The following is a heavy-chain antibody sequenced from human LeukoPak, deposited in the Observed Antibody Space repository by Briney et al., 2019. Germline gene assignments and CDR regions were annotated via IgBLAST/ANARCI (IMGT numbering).Heavy chain of an antibody. Sequence: GASVKVSCKASGYSFTSHYMHWVRQAPGQGLEWMGLINPSGSSTTYAQKFQGRVTMTRDMSTSTDYMELTSLTSDDTAVYYCARDNSLGDTAWWFDPWGQGTLVTVSS. CDR2: INPSGSST. D-gene: IGHD1-26*01. J-gene: IGHJ5*02. V-gene: IGHV1-46*01. CDR1: GYSFTSHY. CDR3: ARDNSLGDTAWWFDP.